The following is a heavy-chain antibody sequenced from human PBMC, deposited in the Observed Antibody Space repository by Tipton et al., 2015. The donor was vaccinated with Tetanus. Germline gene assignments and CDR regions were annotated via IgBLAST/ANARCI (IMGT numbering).Heavy chain of an antibody. J-gene: IGHJ4*02. CDR1: GFTFNTYA. Sequence: SLRLSCAASGFTFNTYAMSWVRQAPGKGLEWVSSVSGSGLGSYYADSVKDRFTISRDSSKNTLYLQMNSLRAEDTAVYYCARSASPFDYWGQGTLVTVSS. CDR3: ARSASPFDY. CDR2: VSGSGLGS. V-gene: IGHV3-23*01.